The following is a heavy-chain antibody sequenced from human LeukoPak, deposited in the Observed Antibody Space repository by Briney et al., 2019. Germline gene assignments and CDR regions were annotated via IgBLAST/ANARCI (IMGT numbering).Heavy chain of an antibody. V-gene: IGHV3-23*01. J-gene: IGHJ4*02. Sequence: GGSLRLSCAASGFTFSSYAMSWVRQAPGKGLEWVSAISGSGGSTYYADSVKGRFTISRDNFKNTLYLQMNSLRAEDTAVYYCAKDPKVPAAKSRAYFDYWGQGTLVTVSS. CDR1: GFTFSSYA. CDR3: AKDPKVPAAKSRAYFDY. D-gene: IGHD2-2*01. CDR2: ISGSGGST.